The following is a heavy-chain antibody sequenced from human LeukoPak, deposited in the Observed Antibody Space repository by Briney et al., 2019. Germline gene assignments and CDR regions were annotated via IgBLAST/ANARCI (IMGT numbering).Heavy chain of an antibody. J-gene: IGHJ3*01. CDR2: ISSDGSNK. CDR1: GLTFGSYT. V-gene: IGHV3-30*03. CDR3: ARGGIAGLRGGFGA. D-gene: IGHD3-3*01. Sequence: GGSLRLSCAASGLTFGSYTMSWVRQAPGKGLEWVAVISSDGSNKYYADSEKGRFTISRDNSRNILDLQMNSLKPEDTALYYCARGGIAGLRGGFGAWGQGTMVIVSS.